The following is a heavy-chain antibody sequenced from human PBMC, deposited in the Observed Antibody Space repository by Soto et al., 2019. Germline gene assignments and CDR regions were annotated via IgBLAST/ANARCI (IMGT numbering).Heavy chain of an antibody. CDR1: GGTLSSYA. J-gene: IGHJ6*02. V-gene: IGHV1-69*06. CDR2: IIPIFGTA. Sequence: SVKVSCKASGGTLSSYAISWVRQAPGQGLEWMGGIIPIFGTANYAQKFQGRVTITADKSTSTAYMELSSLRSEDTAVYYCARGREVATIYYGMDVWGQGTTVTVSS. CDR3: ARGREVATIYYGMDV. D-gene: IGHD5-12*01.